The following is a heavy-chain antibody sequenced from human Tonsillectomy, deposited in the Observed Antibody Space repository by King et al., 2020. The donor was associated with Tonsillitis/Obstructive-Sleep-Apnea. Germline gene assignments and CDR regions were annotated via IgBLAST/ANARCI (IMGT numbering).Heavy chain of an antibody. CDR1: GGTFSSYA. V-gene: IGHV1-69*10. CDR2: IIPILGIA. J-gene: IGHJ6*02. CDR3: ARSLTGDGSGSHNVHYYGMDV. D-gene: IGHD3-10*01. Sequence: VQLVESGAEVKKPGSSVKVSCTASGGTFSSYAISWVRQAPGQGLEWMGGIIPILGIADYAQKFQGRVTITADKSTSTAYMELSSLRSEDTAVYYCARSLTGDGSGSHNVHYYGMDVWGQGTTVTVS.